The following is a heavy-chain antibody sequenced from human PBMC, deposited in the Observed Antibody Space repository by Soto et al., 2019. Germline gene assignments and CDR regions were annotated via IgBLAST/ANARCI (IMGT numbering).Heavy chain of an antibody. CDR3: ARYYDFWSAMGWFDP. V-gene: IGHV4-59*08. CDR1: GGSISSYY. D-gene: IGHD3-3*01. Sequence: PSETLSLTCTVSGGSISSYYWSWIRQPPGKGLEWIGYIYYSGSTNYNPSLKSRVTISVDTSKNQFSLKLSSVTAADTAVYYCARYYDFWSAMGWFDPWGQGTLVTVSS. CDR2: IYYSGST. J-gene: IGHJ5*02.